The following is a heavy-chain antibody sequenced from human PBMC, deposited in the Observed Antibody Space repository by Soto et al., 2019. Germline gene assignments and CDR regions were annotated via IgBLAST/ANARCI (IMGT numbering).Heavy chain of an antibody. J-gene: IGHJ4*02. CDR2: INHSGST. V-gene: IGHV4-34*01. CDR1: GGPFSGYY. Sequence: QVQLQQWGAGLLKPSETLSLTCAVYGGPFSGYYWSWIRQPPGKGLEWIGEINHSGSTNYNPSLKSRVTISVDTSKNQFSLKLSSVTAADTAVYYCARGRGVATINLNHYFDYWGQGTLVTVSS. D-gene: IGHD5-12*01. CDR3: ARGRGVATINLNHYFDY.